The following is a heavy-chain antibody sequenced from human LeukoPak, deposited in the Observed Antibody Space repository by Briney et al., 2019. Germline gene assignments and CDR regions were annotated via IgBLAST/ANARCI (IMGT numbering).Heavy chain of an antibody. CDR3: ARDPLWPELGHFDS. J-gene: IGHJ4*02. CDR2: ISSSSSYI. CDR1: AFTFSSYS. Sequence: GGSLRLSCAASAFTFSSYSMNWVRQAPGKGLEWVSSISSSSSYIYYADSVKGRFTISRDNAKNSLYLQMNSLRAEDTAVYYCARDPLWPELGHFDSWGQGTLVTVSS. V-gene: IGHV3-21*01. D-gene: IGHD7-27*01.